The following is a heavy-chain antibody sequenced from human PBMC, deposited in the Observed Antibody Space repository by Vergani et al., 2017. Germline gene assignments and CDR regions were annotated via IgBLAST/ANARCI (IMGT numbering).Heavy chain of an antibody. J-gene: IGHJ6*03. D-gene: IGHD4-11*01. V-gene: IGHV1-69*01. CDR2: IIPIFGTA. CDR3: ARAASLVTTDIVYYMDV. CDR1: GYTFTSYG. Sequence: QVQLVQSGAEVKKPGASVKVSCKASGYTFTSYGISWVRQAPGQGLEWMGGIIPIFGTANYAQKFQGRVTITADESTSTAYMELSSLRSEDTAVYYCARAASLVTTDIVYYMDVWGKGTTVTVSS.